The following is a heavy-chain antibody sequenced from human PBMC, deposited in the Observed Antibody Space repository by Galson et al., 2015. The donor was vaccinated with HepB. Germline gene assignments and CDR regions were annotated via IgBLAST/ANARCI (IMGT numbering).Heavy chain of an antibody. CDR1: GFTFSDYY. D-gene: IGHD3-22*01. CDR3: SKGADYYDSRGYKHAFDV. CDR2: ISSSGGSR. J-gene: IGHJ3*01. V-gene: IGHV3-11*01. Sequence: PLRLSCAAAGFTFSDYYMSWIRQAPGTGLEWVSYISSSGGSRYADSVKSRVNISLDSAKNQGSLRRSSVTAADPAVYFCSKGADYYDSRGYKHAFDVWGQGTMVSVSS.